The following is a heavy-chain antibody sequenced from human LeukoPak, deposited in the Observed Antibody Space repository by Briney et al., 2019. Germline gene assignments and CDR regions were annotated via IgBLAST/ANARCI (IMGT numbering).Heavy chain of an antibody. D-gene: IGHD3-22*01. J-gene: IGHJ4*02. Sequence: KPSETLSLTCTVSGGSISSSSYYWGWIRPPPGKGLEWVASIYYSGNTDYNPSLKSRVTISVDTSKNQFSLKLTSVTAADTAVFYCASGYDSSGYTLKYWGQGTLVTVSS. CDR1: GGSISSSSYY. CDR3: ASGYDSSGYTLKY. CDR2: IYYSGNT. V-gene: IGHV4-39*01.